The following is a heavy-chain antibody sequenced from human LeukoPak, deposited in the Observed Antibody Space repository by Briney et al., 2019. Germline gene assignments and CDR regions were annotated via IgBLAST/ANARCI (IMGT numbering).Heavy chain of an antibody. CDR3: AKDPIFSGSYGVFDY. CDR1: GFTFSSCA. D-gene: IGHD1-26*01. CDR2: IIDSGNSI. J-gene: IGHJ4*02. Sequence: GGSLRLSCAASGFTFSSCAMSWVRQAPGKGLEWVSTIIDSGNSIYYADSAEGRFTISRDNSKNTLYLQMHSLRAGDTAVYYCAKDPIFSGSYGVFDYWGLGTLVTVSS. V-gene: IGHV3-23*01.